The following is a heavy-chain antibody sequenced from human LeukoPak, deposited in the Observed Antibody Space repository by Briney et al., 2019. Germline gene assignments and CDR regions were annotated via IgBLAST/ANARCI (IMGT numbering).Heavy chain of an antibody. J-gene: IGHJ4*02. V-gene: IGHV3-23*01. CDR1: GFTFSSYV. CDR2: ISASGGNT. CDR3: AKHYYDSSGYFYYFDY. Sequence: GGSLRLSCAASGFTFSSYVMSWVRQAPGKGLEWVSLISASGGNTHYADSAKGRFTLSRDNSKNTLYLQMNSLRAEDTAVYYCAKHYYDSSGYFYYFDYWGQGTLVTVSS. D-gene: IGHD3-22*01.